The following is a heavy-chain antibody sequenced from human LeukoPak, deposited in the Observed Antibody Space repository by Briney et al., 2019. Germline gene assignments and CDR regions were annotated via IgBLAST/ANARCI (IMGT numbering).Heavy chain of an antibody. Sequence: ASVKVSCKASGYTFTGFYMHWVRQAPGQGLEWMGMINPSSGRTGYALKFQGRVTMTRATSASTVYMDLSSLRSEDTAAYYCARGRGNYDSSGYQYSDHWGQGTLVTVSS. J-gene: IGHJ4*02. D-gene: IGHD3-22*01. CDR2: INPSSGRT. V-gene: IGHV1-46*01. CDR3: ARGRGNYDSSGYQYSDH. CDR1: GYTFTGFY.